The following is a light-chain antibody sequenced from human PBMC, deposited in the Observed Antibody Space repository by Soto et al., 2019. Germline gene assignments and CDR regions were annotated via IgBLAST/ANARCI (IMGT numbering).Light chain of an antibody. CDR2: GAS. Sequence: EIVMTQSPATLSVSPGERATLSCRASQSVSSNLAWYQQKPGQAPRLLIYGASTRATGIPARFSGSGSGTELTLTISSLQSEDFAVYYCQQYNNWPPKWTFGQGTKV. CDR1: QSVSSN. J-gene: IGKJ1*01. V-gene: IGKV3-15*01. CDR3: QQYNNWPPKWT.